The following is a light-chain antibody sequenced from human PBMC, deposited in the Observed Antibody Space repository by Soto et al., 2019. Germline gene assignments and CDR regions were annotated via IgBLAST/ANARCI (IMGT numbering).Light chain of an antibody. CDR2: GAS. V-gene: IGKV3-20*01. J-gene: IGKJ3*01. CDR1: QSVSSN. CDR3: QHYDISLFA. Sequence: EIALTQSPGTLSVSPGERATLSCRASQSVSSNLAWYQKKPGQAPRLLIYGASSRATGIPDRFSGSGFGTDFTLTISRLEPEDFAVYYCQHYDISLFAFGPGTKVDIK.